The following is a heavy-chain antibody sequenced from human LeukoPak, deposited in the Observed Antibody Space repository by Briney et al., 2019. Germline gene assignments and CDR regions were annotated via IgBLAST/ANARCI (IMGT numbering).Heavy chain of an antibody. Sequence: GGSLRLSCAASGFTFRNYGMHWVRQAPGKGLEWVAVISHDETYKNSADSVMGRFTISRDNSKNTVYLQMNSLKAEDTAAYYCARDVTLREEEANWFDPWGQGTLVTVS. J-gene: IGHJ5*02. CDR3: ARDVTLREEEANWFDP. CDR1: GFTFRNYG. D-gene: IGHD1-26*01. V-gene: IGHV3-33*01. CDR2: ISHDETYK.